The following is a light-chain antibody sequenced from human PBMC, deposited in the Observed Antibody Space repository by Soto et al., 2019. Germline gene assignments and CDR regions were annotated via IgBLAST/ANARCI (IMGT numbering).Light chain of an antibody. Sequence: DIQMTQSPSTLSASVGDRLTITGQASQSISSWLAWYQQKPGEAPKLLIYKASTLKSGVTSRFSGSGSGTEFTLTISSLQPDDFATYYCQHYNSYSEAVGPGTQVDIK. J-gene: IGKJ1*01. CDR1: QSISSW. CDR2: KAS. CDR3: QHYNSYSEA. V-gene: IGKV1-5*03.